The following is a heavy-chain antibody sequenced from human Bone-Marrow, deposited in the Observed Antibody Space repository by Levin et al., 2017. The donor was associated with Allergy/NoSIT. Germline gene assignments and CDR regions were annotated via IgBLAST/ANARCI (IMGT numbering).Heavy chain of an antibody. CDR2: IYYSGST. V-gene: IGHV4-59*01. J-gene: IGHJ4*02. D-gene: IGHD5-18*01. CDR3: ASSTDDTAMVNSFDY. Sequence: SETLSLTCTVPGGSISSYYWSWIRQPPGKGLEWIGYIYYSGSTNYNPSLKSRVTISVDTSKNQFSLKLSSVTAADTAVYYCASSTDDTAMVNSFDYWGQGTLVTVSS. CDR1: GGSISSYY.